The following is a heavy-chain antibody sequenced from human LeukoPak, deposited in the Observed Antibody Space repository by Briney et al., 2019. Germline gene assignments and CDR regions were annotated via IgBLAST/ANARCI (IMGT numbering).Heavy chain of an antibody. D-gene: IGHD3-10*01. J-gene: IGHJ4*02. Sequence: SDTLSLTCAVSGHSNSSRDYSWSWIPQPPGKGLGLIGEINHCGGTNYNPYHNRGVTLSVDMYKNQYSVKLSSVRAAETDVYYCEGSRGGYYSGYFHYWGQGTLVRVSS. V-gene: IGHV4-34*01. CDR3: EGSRGGYYSGYFHY. CDR2: INHCGGT. CDR1: GHSNSSRDYS.